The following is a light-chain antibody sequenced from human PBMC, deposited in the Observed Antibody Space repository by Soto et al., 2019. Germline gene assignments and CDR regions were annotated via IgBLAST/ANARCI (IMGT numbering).Light chain of an antibody. V-gene: IGKV1-33*01. Sequence: DIQMTQSPSSLSASVGYRVTITCQASHDISNYLNWYQQRPGKAPTLLIYDASNLQTGVPSRFSGSGSGTDFTLTISSLQAEDFATYYCQQTRSYPSTFGGGTKVDIK. CDR2: DAS. J-gene: IGKJ4*01. CDR3: QQTRSYPST. CDR1: HDISNY.